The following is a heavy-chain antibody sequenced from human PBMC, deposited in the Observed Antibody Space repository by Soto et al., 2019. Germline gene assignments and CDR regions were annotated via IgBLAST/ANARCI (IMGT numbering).Heavy chain of an antibody. CDR2: INSDGSST. D-gene: IGHD1-26*01. CDR3: ARDGWEGFDP. V-gene: IGHV3-74*01. J-gene: IGHJ5*02. CDR1: GFTFSTYW. Sequence: EVQLVESGGGLVQPGGSLRLSCAASGFTFSTYWMHWVRQGPGKGLMWVSRINSDGSSTSYADSVKGRFTISRDNAKNTLYLEMSSLRGEDTAVYYCARDGWEGFDPWGQGTLVTVSS.